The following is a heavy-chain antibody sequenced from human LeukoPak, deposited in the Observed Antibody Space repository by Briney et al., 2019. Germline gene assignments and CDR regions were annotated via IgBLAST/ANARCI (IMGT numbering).Heavy chain of an antibody. CDR3: AGAYLGYCSSTSCYDYYYYMDV. CDR2: IDYSGGRT. D-gene: IGHD2-2*01. Sequence: GGSLRLSCAAAGFTFSTYGMSWVRQAPGKGLEWVSGIDYSGGRTYYADSVKGRFTISRDNSNNTLYLQMNSLRADDTAVYYCAGAYLGYCSSTSCYDYYYYMDVWGKGTTVTVSS. V-gene: IGHV3-23*01. J-gene: IGHJ6*03. CDR1: GFTFSTYG.